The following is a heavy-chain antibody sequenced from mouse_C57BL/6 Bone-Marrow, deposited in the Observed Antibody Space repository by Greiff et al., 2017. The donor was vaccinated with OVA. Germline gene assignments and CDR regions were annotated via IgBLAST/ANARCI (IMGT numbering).Heavy chain of an antibody. V-gene: IGHV5-6*01. J-gene: IGHJ2*01. Sequence: EVHLVESGGYLVKPGGSLKLSCAASGFTFSSYGMPWVRQTPDKRLEWVATISSGGSYTYYPDSVKGRFTISRDNAKNTLYLQMSSLKSEDTAMYYCARHFYDYGDYWGQGTTLTVSS. D-gene: IGHD2-4*01. CDR1: GFTFSSYG. CDR2: ISSGGSYT. CDR3: ARHFYDYGDY.